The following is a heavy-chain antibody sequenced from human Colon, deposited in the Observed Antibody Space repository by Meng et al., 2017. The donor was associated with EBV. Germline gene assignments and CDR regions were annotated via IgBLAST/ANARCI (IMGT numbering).Heavy chain of an antibody. V-gene: IGHV4-4*02. CDR3: ASSDYYRSDY. CDR2: TSHSGST. D-gene: IGHD3-22*01. CDR1: GGSISRSDW. Sequence: QVQLQESGPGLVMPSENLSLTCAVSGGSISRSDWWSWVRQPPGKGLEWIGETSHSGSTDYSPSLKSRVTISLDKSKNQLSLKLNSVTAADTAVYYCASSDYYRSDYWGQGTLVTVSS. J-gene: IGHJ4*02.